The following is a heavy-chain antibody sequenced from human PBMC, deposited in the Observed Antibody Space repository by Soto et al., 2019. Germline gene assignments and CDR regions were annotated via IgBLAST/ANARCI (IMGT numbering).Heavy chain of an antibody. J-gene: IGHJ6*02. CDR2: ITGSGGNT. CDR3: AKKGVWADERKYYYAMDV. Sequence: GGSLRLSGAASGFAFSTYAMSWVRQAPGKGLEWVSGITGSGGNTYYADSVKGRFTISRDSSKKALYLQMNSLRAEDTAIYYSAKKGVWADERKYYYAMDVWGQGTTVTVSS. D-gene: IGHD6-19*01. V-gene: IGHV3-23*01. CDR1: GFAFSTYA.